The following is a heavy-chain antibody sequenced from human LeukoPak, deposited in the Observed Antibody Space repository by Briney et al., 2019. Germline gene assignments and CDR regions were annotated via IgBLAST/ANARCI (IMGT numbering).Heavy chain of an antibody. Sequence: SVKVSCTASRGTFSSYAISWVRQAPGQGLEWVGGIIPIFGTANYAQKFQGRVTITADESTSTAYMELSGLRSEDTAVYYCASVAIAARSFDYWGQGTLVTVSS. D-gene: IGHD6-6*01. CDR3: ASVAIAARSFDY. V-gene: IGHV1-69*13. CDR1: RGTFSSYA. J-gene: IGHJ4*02. CDR2: IIPIFGTA.